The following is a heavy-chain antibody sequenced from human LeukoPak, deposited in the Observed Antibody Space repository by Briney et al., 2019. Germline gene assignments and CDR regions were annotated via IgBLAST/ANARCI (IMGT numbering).Heavy chain of an antibody. J-gene: IGHJ4*02. V-gene: IGHV4-61*02. CDR3: ARASIWYYDILTGYYDY. D-gene: IGHD3-9*01. CDR1: GGSISSGSYY. CDR2: IYTSGST. Sequence: SETLSLTGTVSGGSISSGSYYWSWIRQPAGKGLEWIGRIYTSGSTNYNPSLKSRVTISVDTSKNQFSLKLSSVTAADTAVYYCARASIWYYDILTGYYDYWGQGTLVTVSS.